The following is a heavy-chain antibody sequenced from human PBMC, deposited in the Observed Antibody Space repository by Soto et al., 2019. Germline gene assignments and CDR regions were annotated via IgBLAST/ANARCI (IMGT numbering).Heavy chain of an antibody. CDR1: GFTFSSSV. D-gene: IGHD1-20*01. Sequence: ASVKVSCKASGFTFSSSVVQWVRQARGQRLEWIGWIVVGSDNTNYAQKFQERVTITRDMSTSTAYMEMSSLRSEDTAVYYCAEGGGLTGTTSEFDYWGQGTLVTVSS. CDR3: AEGGGLTGTTSEFDY. V-gene: IGHV1-58*01. CDR2: IVVGSDNT. J-gene: IGHJ4*02.